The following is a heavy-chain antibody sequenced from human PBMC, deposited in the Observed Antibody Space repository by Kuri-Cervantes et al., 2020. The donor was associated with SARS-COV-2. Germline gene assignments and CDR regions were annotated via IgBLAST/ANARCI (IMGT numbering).Heavy chain of an antibody. CDR1: GGSFSGYY. Sequence: TLSLTCAVYGGSFSGYYWSWIRQPPGKGLEWIGEINHSGSTNYNPSLKSRVTISVDASKNQFSLKLGSVTAADTAVYYCARGPGLYSRKAYGMDVWGQGTTVTVSS. J-gene: IGHJ6*02. CDR3: ARGPGLYSRKAYGMDV. V-gene: IGHV4-34*01. D-gene: IGHD3-16*02. CDR2: INHSGST.